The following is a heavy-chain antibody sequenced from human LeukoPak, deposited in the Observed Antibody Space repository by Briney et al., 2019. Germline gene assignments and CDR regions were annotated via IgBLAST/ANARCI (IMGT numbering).Heavy chain of an antibody. CDR3: AKEGDSSGCPLWDNDY. J-gene: IGHJ4*02. D-gene: IGHD3-22*01. Sequence: GGSLRLSCAASGFTFSSYAMSWVRQAPGKGLEWVSAISGSGGSTYYADSVKGRFTISRDNSKNTLYLQMNSLRAEDTAVYYCAKEGDSSGCPLWDNDYWGQGTLVTVSS. CDR1: GFTFSSYA. CDR2: ISGSGGST. V-gene: IGHV3-23*01.